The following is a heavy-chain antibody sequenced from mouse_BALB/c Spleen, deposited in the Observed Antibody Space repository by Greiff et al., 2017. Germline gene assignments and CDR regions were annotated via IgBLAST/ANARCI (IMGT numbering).Heavy chain of an antibody. CDR3: ARNYDYEGYYAMDY. CDR2: ISYSGST. J-gene: IGHJ4*01. D-gene: IGHD2-4*01. V-gene: IGHV3-8*02. CDR1: GDSITSGY. Sequence: EVKVEESGPSLVKPSQTLSLTCSVTGDSITSGYWNWIRKFPGNKLEYMGYISYSGSTYYNPSLKSRISITRDTSKNQYYLQLNSVTTEDTATYYCARNYDYEGYYAMDYWGQGTSVTVSS.